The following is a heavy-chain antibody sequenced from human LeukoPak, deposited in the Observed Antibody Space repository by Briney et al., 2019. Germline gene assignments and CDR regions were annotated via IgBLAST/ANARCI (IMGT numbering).Heavy chain of an antibody. CDR1: GGPISSYY. CDR3: ARLTGYSSESWFDP. V-gene: IGHV4-59*01. J-gene: IGHJ5*02. D-gene: IGHD3-9*01. Sequence: PSEALSLTCTVSGGPISSYYWSWIRQPPGKGLEWIGYIHYSGSTNYKASLKSRVSISVDTSKNQFSLKLSSVTAADTAVYYCARLTGYSSESWFDPWGQGTLVTVSS. CDR2: IHYSGST.